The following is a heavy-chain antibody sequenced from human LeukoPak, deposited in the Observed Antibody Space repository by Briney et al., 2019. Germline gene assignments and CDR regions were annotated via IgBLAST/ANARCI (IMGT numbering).Heavy chain of an antibody. D-gene: IGHD6-13*01. Sequence: GGSLRLSCAASGFTVSNSWMTWVRQAPGKGLEWVASMNQDDSARYYVESVKGRFTISRDTSKNSVHLQMNSLRAEDTAVYYCARDIAAAGRVYFDYWGQGTLVTVSS. CDR2: MNQDDSAR. V-gene: IGHV3-7*01. J-gene: IGHJ4*02. CDR3: ARDIAAAGRVYFDY. CDR1: GFTVSNSW.